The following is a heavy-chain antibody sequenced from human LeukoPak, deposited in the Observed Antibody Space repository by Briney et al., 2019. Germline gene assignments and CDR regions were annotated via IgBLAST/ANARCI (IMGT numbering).Heavy chain of an antibody. Sequence: SESLSLTCAVYGGSFSGYYWSWIRQPPGKGLEWIGEINHSGSTNYNPSLKSRVTISVDTSKNQFSLKLSSVTAADTAVYYCARGRYSYGIDYWGQGTLVTVSS. J-gene: IGHJ4*02. D-gene: IGHD5-18*01. CDR3: ARGRYSYGIDY. V-gene: IGHV4-34*01. CDR2: INHSGST. CDR1: GGSFSGYY.